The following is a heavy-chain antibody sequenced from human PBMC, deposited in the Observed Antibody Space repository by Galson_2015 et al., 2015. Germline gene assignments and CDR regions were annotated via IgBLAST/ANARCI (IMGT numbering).Heavy chain of an antibody. D-gene: IGHD3-9*01. CDR1: GGTFSSYA. J-gene: IGHJ3*01. CDR3: ARDRREDDDILTGATFGWERDAFDL. Sequence: SVKVSCKASGGTFSSYAISWVRQAPGQGLEWMGGIIPIFGTANYAQKFQGRVTITADESTSTAYMELSSLRSEDTAVYYCARDRREDDDILTGATFGWERDAFDLWGQGTMVTVSS. CDR2: IIPIFGTA. V-gene: IGHV1-69*01.